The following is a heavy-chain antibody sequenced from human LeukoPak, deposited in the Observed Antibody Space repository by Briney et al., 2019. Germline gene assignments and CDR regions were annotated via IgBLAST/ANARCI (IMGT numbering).Heavy chain of an antibody. CDR2: INHSGST. J-gene: IGHJ4*02. CDR3: ARGIAADIVATHYIDY. D-gene: IGHD5-12*01. Sequence: SETLSLTCAVYGGSFSGYYWSWIRQPPGKGLEWIGEINHSGSTNYNPSLKSRVTISVDTSKNQFSLKLSSVTAADTAVYYCARGIAADIVATHYIDYWGQGTLVTVSS. CDR1: GGSFSGYY. V-gene: IGHV4-34*01.